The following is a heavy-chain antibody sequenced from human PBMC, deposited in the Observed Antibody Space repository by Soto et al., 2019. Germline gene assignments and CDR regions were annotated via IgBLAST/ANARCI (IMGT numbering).Heavy chain of an antibody. D-gene: IGHD5-12*01. J-gene: IGHJ3*02. Sequence: GSLRLSCAASGFTFSSFAMSWVRQAPGKGLEWVSGIGSSGDTTHLADSVKGRFTISRDNSRNTLYLQMNSLRVDDTAVYYCGKDPNGEYIGAFDIWGQGTMVTVSS. CDR2: IGSSGDTT. V-gene: IGHV3-23*01. CDR1: GFTFSSFA. CDR3: GKDPNGEYIGAFDI.